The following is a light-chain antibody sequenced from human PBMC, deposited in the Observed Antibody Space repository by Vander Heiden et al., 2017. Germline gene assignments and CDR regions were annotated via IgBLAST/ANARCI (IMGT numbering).Light chain of an antibody. V-gene: IGKV3-11*01. Sequence: IVLTLPPPTLSLSAGERASLSCTASQSVSIYLAWYRQKPGQAPRLLIYDAANRATGSPARFSGSGSGTDFTLTISSLGPEDFAVYYCQHRSNWPPGATFGGGTKVEIK. J-gene: IGKJ4*01. CDR1: QSVSIY. CDR2: DAA. CDR3: QHRSNWPPGAT.